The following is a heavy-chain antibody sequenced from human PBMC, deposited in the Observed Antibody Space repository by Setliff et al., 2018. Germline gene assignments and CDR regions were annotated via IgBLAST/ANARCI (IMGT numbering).Heavy chain of an antibody. CDR2: ISGDGGTI. J-gene: IGHJ6*02. CDR3: ARDGVYYAMDI. V-gene: IGHV3-23*01. CDR1: GFTFSSYA. Sequence: GGSLRLSCTASGFTFSSYAVSWVRQAPGKGLEWLSKISGDGGTIFYADSVRGRLTISRDNARNTLFLQLNNLRVEDTALYYRARDGVYYAMDIWGQGTTVTVSS.